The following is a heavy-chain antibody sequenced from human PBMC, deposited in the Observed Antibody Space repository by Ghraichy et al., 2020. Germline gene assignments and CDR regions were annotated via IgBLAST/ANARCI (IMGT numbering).Heavy chain of an antibody. CDR1: GGSVSSGSYY. J-gene: IGHJ4*02. Sequence: SQTLSLTCIVSGGSVSSGSYYWIWIRQPPGKGLEWIGYIYDSGSTDYNPSLKSRVTIAADTSKNQFSLKLSSVTAAETAVYYCARGRIVGVTGYYFDNWGQGTLVTVSS. CDR3: ARGRIVGVTGYYFDN. V-gene: IGHV4-61*01. CDR2: IYDSGST. D-gene: IGHD1-26*01.